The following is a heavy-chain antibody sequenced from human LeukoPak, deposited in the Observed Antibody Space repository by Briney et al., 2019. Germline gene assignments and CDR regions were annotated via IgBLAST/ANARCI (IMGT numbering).Heavy chain of an antibody. CDR3: AKGLRRYVNAFDI. V-gene: IGHV3-30*18. D-gene: IGHD3-16*01. J-gene: IGHJ3*02. CDR2: ISYDGSNK. CDR1: GFTFSSYG. Sequence: GRTLRLSCAASGFTFSSYGMHWVRQAPGKGLEWVAVISYDGSNKYYADSVKGRFTISRDNSKNTLYLQMNSLRAEDTAVYYCAKGLRRYVNAFDIWGQGTMVTVSS.